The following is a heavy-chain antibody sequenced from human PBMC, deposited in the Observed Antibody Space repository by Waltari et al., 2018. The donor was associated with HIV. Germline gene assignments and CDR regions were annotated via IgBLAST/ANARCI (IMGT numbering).Heavy chain of an antibody. J-gene: IGHJ3*02. V-gene: IGHV3-21*02. CDR1: GFTFSFSSDT. Sequence: QLVESGGGQVQPGGSLRLSCGASGFTFSFSSDTMNWVRQAPGKGLEWVSSISRSGSFIYSADAVKGRFTISRDNAKNSLYLQMNSLRTEDTAVYYCAREDYSGYVGHGFDIWGKGQWSPSLQ. D-gene: IGHD4-4*01. CDR3: AREDYSGYVGHGFDI. CDR2: ISRSGSFI.